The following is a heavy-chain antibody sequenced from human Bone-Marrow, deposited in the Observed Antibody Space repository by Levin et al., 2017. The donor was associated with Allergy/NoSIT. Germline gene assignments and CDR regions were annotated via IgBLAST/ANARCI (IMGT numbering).Heavy chain of an antibody. CDR3: AIVLAGYLNRLDP. CDR2: IDPHSGAT. Sequence: ASVKVSCKVSGYRFSGFYIHWVREAPGQGLEWMGWIDPHSGATNFAQKFQGRVTLTRDTSISTAYMDLSSLKSDDTAIYYCAIVLAGYLNRLDPWGQGTLVTVS. CDR1: GYRFSGFY. D-gene: IGHD3-9*01. J-gene: IGHJ5*02. V-gene: IGHV1-2*02.